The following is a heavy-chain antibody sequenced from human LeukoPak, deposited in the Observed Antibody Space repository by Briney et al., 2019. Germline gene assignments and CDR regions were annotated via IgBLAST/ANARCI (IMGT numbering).Heavy chain of an antibody. V-gene: IGHV4-39*07. CDR3: ARGRGAARQRYYYMDV. CDR1: GGSISSSSYY. CDR2: IYYSGST. Sequence: SETLSLTCTVSGGSISSSSYYWGWIRQPPGKGLEWIGSIYYSGSTYYNPSLKSRVTISVDTSKNQFSLKLSSVTAADTAVYYCARGRGAARQRYYYMDVWGKGTTVTVSS. D-gene: IGHD6-6*01. J-gene: IGHJ6*03.